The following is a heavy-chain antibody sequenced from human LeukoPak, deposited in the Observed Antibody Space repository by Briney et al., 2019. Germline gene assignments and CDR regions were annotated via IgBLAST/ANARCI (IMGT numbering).Heavy chain of an antibody. J-gene: IGHJ4*02. V-gene: IGHV1-3*01. CDR3: ARPTTSPYAVVY. Sequence: ASVKVSCKASGYTFTSYAMHWVRQAPGQRLEWMGWINAGNGNTKYSQKFQGRVTITRDTSASTAYMELSSLRSEDTAVYYCARPTTSPYAVVYWGQGTLVTVSS. CDR2: INAGNGNT. CDR1: GYTFTSYA. D-gene: IGHD1-7*01.